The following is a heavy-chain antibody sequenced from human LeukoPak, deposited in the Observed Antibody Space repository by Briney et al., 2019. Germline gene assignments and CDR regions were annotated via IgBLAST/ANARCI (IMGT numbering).Heavy chain of an antibody. CDR3: ARGGSPYFGSGTYGH. J-gene: IGHJ4*02. CDR2: IYYSGST. CDR1: GGSISSYY. Sequence: SETLSLTCTVSGGSISSYYWSWIRQPPGKGLEWIGYIYYSGSTNYNPSLKSRVTISVDTSKNQFSLKLTSVSAADTAVYFCARGGSPYFGSGTYGHWGQGTLVTVSS. D-gene: IGHD3-10*01. V-gene: IGHV4-59*01.